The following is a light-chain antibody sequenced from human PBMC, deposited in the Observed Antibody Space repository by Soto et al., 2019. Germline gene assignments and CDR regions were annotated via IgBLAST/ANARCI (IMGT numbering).Light chain of an antibody. CDR3: SQSSRTTLVV. V-gene: IGLV2-14*01. J-gene: IGLJ2*01. CDR1: SSDIGGYNY. Sequence: QSALTQPASVSGAPGQKITISCTGSSSDIGGYNYVSWYQQHPGTAPKLLIYEDSNRPSGVSNRFSGSKSGNTSSLTISGLQEEEDADDYCSQSSRTTLVVFGGGTKLTVL. CDR2: EDS.